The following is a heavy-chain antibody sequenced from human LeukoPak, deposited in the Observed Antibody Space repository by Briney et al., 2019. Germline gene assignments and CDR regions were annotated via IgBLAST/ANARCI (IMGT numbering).Heavy chain of an antibody. CDR1: GYTSTNYA. CDR3: GREGLIGMIAD. V-gene: IGHV1-3*01. CDR2: INAGNGNT. J-gene: IGHJ4*02. D-gene: IGHD3-22*01. Sequence: GASVKVSCKPSGYTSTNYAIHWVRQAPGQGLEWMGWINAGNGNTIYSLKFQGRVTIARDTSASTAYMELSSLRSEDTAVYYCGREGLIGMIADWGQGTLVTVSS.